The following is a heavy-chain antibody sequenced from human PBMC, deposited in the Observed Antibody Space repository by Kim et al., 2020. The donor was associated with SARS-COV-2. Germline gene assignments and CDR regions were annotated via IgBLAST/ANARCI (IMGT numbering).Heavy chain of an antibody. Sequence: FTISRDNSKNTLYLQMNSLRAEDTAVYYCAKEGDFWSGYHPPYYYYGMDVWGQGTTVTVSS. V-gene: IGHV3-30*02. CDR3: AKEGDFWSGYHPPYYYYGMDV. D-gene: IGHD3-3*01. J-gene: IGHJ6*02.